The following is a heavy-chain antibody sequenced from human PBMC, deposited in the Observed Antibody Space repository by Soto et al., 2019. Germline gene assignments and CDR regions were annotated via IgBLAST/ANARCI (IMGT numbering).Heavy chain of an antibody. Sequence: QVQLQESGPGLVKPSETLSFTCNVSGGSISSGGYYWSWIRQLPGKGLEWIGYIDHRGGTYYNPALKRRITISVDTSKNQFSLKMTSVTAADTAVYFCARAPGRMMNALRYYYGLDVWGQGTTVTVSS. CDR1: GGSISSGGYY. V-gene: IGHV4-31*02. CDR3: ARAPGRMMNALRYYYGLDV. D-gene: IGHD2-8*01. J-gene: IGHJ6*02. CDR2: IDHRGGT.